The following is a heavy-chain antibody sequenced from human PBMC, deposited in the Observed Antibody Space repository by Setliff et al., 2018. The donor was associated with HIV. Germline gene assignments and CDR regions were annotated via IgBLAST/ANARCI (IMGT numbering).Heavy chain of an antibody. D-gene: IGHD5-12*01. CDR1: GFTFSDCS. Sequence: GGSLRLSCAASGFTFSDCSMNWVRQAQGKGLEWISYITSTGSTIFYADSVKGRFTISRGNARKSVYLQIDSLRAEDTAVYDCARDRGYDLDYFDYWGQGTLVTVSS. CDR2: ITSTGSTI. CDR3: ARDRGYDLDYFDY. V-gene: IGHV3-48*04. J-gene: IGHJ4*02.